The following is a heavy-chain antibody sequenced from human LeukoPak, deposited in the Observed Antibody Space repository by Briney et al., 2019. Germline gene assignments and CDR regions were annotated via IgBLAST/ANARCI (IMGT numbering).Heavy chain of an antibody. CDR3: ARDSVGATLFDY. CDR1: GDSISSYY. D-gene: IGHD1-26*01. J-gene: IGHJ4*02. Sequence: SEILSLTCTVSGDSISSYYWSWIRQPPGKGLEWIGYIYYSGSTYYNPSLKSRVTISVDTSKNQFSLKLSSVTAADTAVYYCARDSVGATLFDYWGQGTLVTVSS. CDR2: IYYSGST. V-gene: IGHV4-30-4*08.